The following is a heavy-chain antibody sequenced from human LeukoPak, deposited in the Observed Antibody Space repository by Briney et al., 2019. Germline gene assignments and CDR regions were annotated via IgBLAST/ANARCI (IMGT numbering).Heavy chain of an antibody. CDR1: GGSISSGGYY. V-gene: IGHV4-31*03. CDR2: IYYSGST. CDR3: TTAYEMATRIDY. J-gene: IGHJ4*02. D-gene: IGHD5-24*01. Sequence: SETLSLTCTVSGGSISSGGYYWSWIRQHPGKGLEWIGYIYYSGSTYYNPSLKSRVPISVDTSKNQFSLKLSSVTAADTAVYYQTTAYEMATRIDYWGQGTLVTVSS.